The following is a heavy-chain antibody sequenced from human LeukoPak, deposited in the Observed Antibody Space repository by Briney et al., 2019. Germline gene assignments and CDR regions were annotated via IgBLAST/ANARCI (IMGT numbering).Heavy chain of an antibody. V-gene: IGHV3-74*01. D-gene: IGHD1-26*01. CDR2: INSDGSGT. CDR3: ARARVGATYFAFDI. Sequence: GGSLRLSCAASGFTFSSYWMHWVRQAPGKGLVWVSRINSDGSGTSYADSVKGRFTISRDNAKNTLYLQMNSLRAGDTAVYYCARARVGATYFAFDIWGQGTVVTVSS. J-gene: IGHJ3*02. CDR1: GFTFSSYW.